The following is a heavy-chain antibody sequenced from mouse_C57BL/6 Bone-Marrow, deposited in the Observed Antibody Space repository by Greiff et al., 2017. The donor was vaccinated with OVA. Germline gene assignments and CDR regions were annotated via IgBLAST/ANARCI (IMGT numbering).Heavy chain of an antibody. V-gene: IGHV1-19*01. CDR1: GYTFTDYY. D-gene: IGHD2-3*01. J-gene: IGHJ3*01. Sequence: EVQLQQSGPVLVKPGASVKMSCKASGYTFTDYYMNWVKQSHGKSLEWIGVINPYNGGTSYNQKFKGKATLTVDKSSSTAYMQLSSLTSEDSAVYYCARFYDGYYFWFAYWGQGTLVTVSA. CDR2: INPYNGGT. CDR3: ARFYDGYYFWFAY.